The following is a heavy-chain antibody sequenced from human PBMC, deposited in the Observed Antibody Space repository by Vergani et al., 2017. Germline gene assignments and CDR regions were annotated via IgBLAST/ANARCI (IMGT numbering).Heavy chain of an antibody. J-gene: IGHJ4*02. D-gene: IGHD1-26*01. CDR3: AREGGWELLSDY. V-gene: IGHV1-3*01. Sequence: QVQLVQSGAEVKKPGASVKVSCKVSGYTFTSYAMHWVRQAPGQRLEWMGWINAGNGNTKYSQKFQGRVTMTTVTSTSTAYMELRSLRSDDTAVYYCAREGGWELLSDYWGQGTLVTVSS. CDR2: INAGNGNT. CDR1: GYTFTSYA.